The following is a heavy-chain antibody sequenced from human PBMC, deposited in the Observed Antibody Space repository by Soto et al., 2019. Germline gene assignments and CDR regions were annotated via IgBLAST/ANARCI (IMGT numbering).Heavy chain of an antibody. CDR2: FDPEDGET. J-gene: IGHJ6*02. D-gene: IGHD3-10*01. CDR3: ATGYGDLYYYYGMDV. V-gene: IGHV1-24*01. Sequence: GASLKVSCKVSGYTLTELSMHWVRKAPGKGLEWMGGFDPEDGETIYAQKFQGRVTMTEDTSTDTAYMELSSLRSEDTAVYYCATGYGDLYYYYGMDVWGQGTTVTVSS. CDR1: GYTLTELS.